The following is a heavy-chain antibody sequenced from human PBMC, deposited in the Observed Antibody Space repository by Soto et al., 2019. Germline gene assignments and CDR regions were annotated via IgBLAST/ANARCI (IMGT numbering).Heavy chain of an antibody. J-gene: IGHJ4*02. Sequence: VSGPTLVNPTQTLTLTCTFSGFSLSTSKMRVSWIRQPPGRALEWLARIDWDDDKFYSTSLKTRLTISKDTFKNQVVLTMTNMDSVDTATYYCARMGGSLKNYFDYWGKGXLVTVYS. D-gene: IGHD1-26*01. CDR2: IDWDDDK. CDR3: ARMGGSLKNYFDY. CDR1: GFSLSTSKMR. V-gene: IGHV2-70*04.